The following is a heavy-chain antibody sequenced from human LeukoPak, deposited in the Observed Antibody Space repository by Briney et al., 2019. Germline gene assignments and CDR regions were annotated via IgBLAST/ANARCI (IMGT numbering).Heavy chain of an antibody. CDR3: ASGFDSSGFFDY. D-gene: IGHD3-22*01. V-gene: IGHV3-30-3*01. J-gene: IGHJ4*02. CDR2: ISYDGSNK. CDR1: GFTFSSYA. Sequence: GRSVRLSCAASGFTFSSYAMHWVRQAPGKGLEWVAVISYDGSNKYYADSVKGRFTISRDNSKNTLYLQMNSLRAEDTVVYYCASGFDSSGFFDYWGQGALVTVSS.